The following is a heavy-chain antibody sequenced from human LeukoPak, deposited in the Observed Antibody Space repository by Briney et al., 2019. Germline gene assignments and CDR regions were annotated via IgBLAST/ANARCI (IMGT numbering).Heavy chain of an antibody. Sequence: GGSLRLSCAASGFAFSSFGMTWVRQAPGKGLEWVSDISAGDGSTYYADSVKGRFTISRDNAKNSLYLQMNSLRAEDTAVYYCARAALTMKGAFDIWGQGTMVTVSS. CDR3: ARAALTMKGAFDI. CDR1: GFAFSSFG. V-gene: IGHV3-23*01. CDR2: ISAGDGST. D-gene: IGHD3-22*01. J-gene: IGHJ3*02.